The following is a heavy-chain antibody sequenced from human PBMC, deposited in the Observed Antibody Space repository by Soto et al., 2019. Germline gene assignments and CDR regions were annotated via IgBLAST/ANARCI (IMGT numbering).Heavy chain of an antibody. V-gene: IGHV4-59*01. J-gene: IGHJ4*02. Sequence: SETLSLTCTVSGGSISSYYWSWIRQPPGKGLEWIGYIYYSGSTNYNPSLKSRVTISVDTSKNQFYLKLSSVTAADTAVYYCARGRACYASSGYSFGPLYYFDYWGQGTLVTVSS. D-gene: IGHD3-22*01. CDR3: ARGRACYASSGYSFGPLYYFDY. CDR2: IYYSGST. CDR1: GGSISSYY.